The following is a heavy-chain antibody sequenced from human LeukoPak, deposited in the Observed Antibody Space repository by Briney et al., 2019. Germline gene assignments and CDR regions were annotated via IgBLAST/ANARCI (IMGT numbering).Heavy chain of an antibody. V-gene: IGHV3-23*01. J-gene: IGHJ3*02. CDR1: GFTFSSYA. D-gene: IGHD3-9*01. CDR3: ATYTYYDILTGYWEDAFDI. CDR2: ISGSGGST. Sequence: GGSLRLSCAASGFTFSSYAMSWVRQAPGKGLEWVSAISGSGGSTYYADSVKGRFTISRDNSKNTLYLQMNSLRAEDTAVYYCATYTYYDILTGYWEDAFDIWGQGTMVTVSS.